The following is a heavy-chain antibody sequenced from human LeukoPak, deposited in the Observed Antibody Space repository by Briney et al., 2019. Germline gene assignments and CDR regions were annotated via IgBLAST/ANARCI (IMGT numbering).Heavy chain of an antibody. CDR2: IYPSVDRT. V-gene: IGHV1-46*01. D-gene: IGHD3-16*01. CDR3: AREEEGGTFDY. Sequence: GASVKVSCKASGYSFTSHYIHWVRQAPGQGLEWMGIIYPSVDRTSYAQKFQGRLTMTRDTSTSTVYMELSSLKAEDTAVYYCAREEEGGTFDYWGQGTLVTVYS. J-gene: IGHJ4*02. CDR1: GYSFTSHY.